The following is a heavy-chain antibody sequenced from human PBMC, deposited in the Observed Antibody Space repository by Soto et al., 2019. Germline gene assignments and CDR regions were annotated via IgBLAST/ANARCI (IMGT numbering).Heavy chain of an antibody. CDR3: AKSGSFFRRSLGYFDY. CDR1: GFTFTGHY. J-gene: IGHJ4*02. D-gene: IGHD1-26*01. Sequence: QVQLEQSGAEVKKPGPSVKVSCKASGFTFTGHYIHWVRQAPGQGLEWMGWINPNSGGTSHAQKFQGRVTMTRDTSSTTAFMELSRLSSEATAVYYCAKSGSFFRRSLGYFDYWRQGALVTVSA. V-gene: IGHV1-2*02. CDR2: INPNSGGT.